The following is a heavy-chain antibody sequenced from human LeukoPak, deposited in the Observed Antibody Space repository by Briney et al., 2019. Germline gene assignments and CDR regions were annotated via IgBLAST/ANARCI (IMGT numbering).Heavy chain of an antibody. Sequence: QPGGSLRLSCAASGFTFSSYEMNWVRQAPGKGLEWVSYISSRGSTIYYADSVKGRFTISRDNAKNSLYLQMNSLRAEDTAVYYCAREEYSYGYYWGQGTLVTVSS. D-gene: IGHD5-18*01. V-gene: IGHV3-48*03. CDR3: AREEYSYGYY. J-gene: IGHJ4*02. CDR2: ISSRGSTI. CDR1: GFTFSSYE.